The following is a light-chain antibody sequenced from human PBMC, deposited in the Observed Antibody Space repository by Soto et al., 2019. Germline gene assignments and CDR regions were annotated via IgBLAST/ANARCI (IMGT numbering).Light chain of an antibody. J-gene: IGKJ1*01. Sequence: EIVMTQSPATLSVSPGESATLSCRASQSVSANLAWYQQKPGQAPSLLIYGASTTATGIPARFSGTGSGTEFTLTISSLQSEDFAVYYCQQYNNWPPAFGQATKVEIK. CDR1: QSVSAN. CDR2: GAS. CDR3: QQYNNWPPA. V-gene: IGKV3-15*01.